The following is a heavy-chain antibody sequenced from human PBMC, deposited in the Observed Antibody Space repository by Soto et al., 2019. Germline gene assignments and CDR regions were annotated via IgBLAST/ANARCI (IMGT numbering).Heavy chain of an antibody. D-gene: IGHD3-9*01. CDR3: AREGPYDILTGYPFSYFDY. J-gene: IGHJ4*02. CDR2: ISSSSSTI. Sequence: PGGCLRLSCAASGFTFSSYGMNWVRQAPGKGLEWVSYISSSSSTIYYADSVKGRFTISRDNAKNSLYLQMNSLRAEDTAVYYCAREGPYDILTGYPFSYFDYWGQGTLVTVS. V-gene: IGHV3-48*01. CDR1: GFTFSSYG.